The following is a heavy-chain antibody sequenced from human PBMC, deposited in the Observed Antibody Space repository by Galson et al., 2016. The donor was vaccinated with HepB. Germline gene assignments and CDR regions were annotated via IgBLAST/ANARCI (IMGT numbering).Heavy chain of an antibody. J-gene: IGHJ4*02. Sequence: SVKVSCKASGGTFSSYAISWVRQAPGQGLGWMGGIIPIFETPNYAQKFQGKIQGRGTITADESTSTAYMEMSSLRSEDTAVYYCEAYCNGDCDYWGQGTLVTVSS. CDR3: EAYCNGDCDY. D-gene: IGHD2-21*02. CDR2: IIPIFETP. CDR1: GGTFSSYA. V-gene: IGHV1-69*13.